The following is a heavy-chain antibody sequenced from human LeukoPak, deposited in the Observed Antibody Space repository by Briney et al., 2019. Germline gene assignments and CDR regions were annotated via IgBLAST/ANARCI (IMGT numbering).Heavy chain of an antibody. D-gene: IGHD3-22*01. J-gene: IGHJ4*02. CDR2: ISGSGGST. CDR3: AKDQALGYYYDSSGYSGPIDY. Sequence: GGSLRLSCSGSGFTFSSYAMVWVRQVPGKGLEWVSSISGSGGSTYYADSVKGRFTISRDNSKNTLYLQMNSLRAEDTAVYYCAKDQALGYYYDSSGYSGPIDYWGQGTLVTVSS. CDR1: GFTFSSYA. V-gene: IGHV3-23*01.